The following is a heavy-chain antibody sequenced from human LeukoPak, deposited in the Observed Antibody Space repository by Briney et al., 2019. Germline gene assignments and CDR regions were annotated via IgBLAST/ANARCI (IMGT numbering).Heavy chain of an antibody. CDR1: GGSITSYY. CDR3: AREFSGTTIAAPVFDY. J-gene: IGHJ4*02. Sequence: PSETLSLTCTVSGGSITSYYWTSIRQPAGKGLEWIGRIHTSVSTNYNPSLKSRVTMSVDTSKNQFSLNLSSVTAADTAMYYCAREFSGTTIAAPVFDYWGQGTLVTVSS. D-gene: IGHD6-6*01. CDR2: IHTSVST. V-gene: IGHV4-4*07.